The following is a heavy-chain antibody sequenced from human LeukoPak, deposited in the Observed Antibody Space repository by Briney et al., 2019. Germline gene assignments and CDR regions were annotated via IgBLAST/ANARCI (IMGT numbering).Heavy chain of an antibody. D-gene: IGHD5-12*01. CDR1: EFTFSSYA. J-gene: IGHJ4*02. V-gene: IGHV3-30*03. CDR3: ARGGAGYDFDY. CDR2: ISYDGSNK. Sequence: GGSLRLSCAASEFTFSSYAMHWVRQAPGKGLEWVAVISYDGSNKYYADSVKGRFTISRDNSKNTLYLQMNSLRAEDTAVYYCARGGAGYDFDYWGQGTLVTVSS.